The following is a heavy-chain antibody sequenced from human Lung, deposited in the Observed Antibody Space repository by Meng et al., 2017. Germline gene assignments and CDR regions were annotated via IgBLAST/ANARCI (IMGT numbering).Heavy chain of an antibody. J-gene: IGHJ4*02. Sequence: GGSLRLSCAASGFIFSSYSLNWVRQAPGKGLEWVSSISSSSTYIYYADSVKGRFTISRDNAKNSLSLQMNSLRAEDTAVYYCARESSVTTYGIDYWGQGTLVTVSS. CDR1: GFIFSSYS. D-gene: IGHD4-17*01. CDR2: ISSSSTYI. CDR3: ARESSVTTYGIDY. V-gene: IGHV3-21*01.